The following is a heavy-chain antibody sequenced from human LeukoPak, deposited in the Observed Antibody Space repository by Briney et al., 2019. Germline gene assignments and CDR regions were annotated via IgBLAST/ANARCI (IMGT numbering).Heavy chain of an antibody. CDR1: GGSISSYY. CDR2: IYASGSS. Sequence: SETLSLTCSVSGGSISSYYWSWIRQPAGKGLEWIGRIYASGSSNYNPSLKSRVTMSVDTSKNQFSLQLSSVTAADTAVYYCVREGGYSYGYHFDYWGQGTLVTVSS. J-gene: IGHJ4*02. D-gene: IGHD5-18*01. CDR3: VREGGYSYGYHFDY. V-gene: IGHV4-4*07.